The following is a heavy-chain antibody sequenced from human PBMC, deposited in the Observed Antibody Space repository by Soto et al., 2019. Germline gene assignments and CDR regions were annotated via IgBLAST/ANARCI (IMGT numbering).Heavy chain of an antibody. J-gene: IGHJ5*02. CDR2: IIPILGTT. Sequence: SVKVSCKASGGTFGSDAIIWVRQAPGQGLEWVGRIIPILGTTNYAQNLQGRVTISADKSTLTSYMELHSLTSDDTALYYCARDRTDSGYYTNWLDPWGQGTQVTVSS. V-gene: IGHV1-69*04. CDR1: GGTFGSDA. D-gene: IGHD3-22*01. CDR3: ARDRTDSGYYTNWLDP.